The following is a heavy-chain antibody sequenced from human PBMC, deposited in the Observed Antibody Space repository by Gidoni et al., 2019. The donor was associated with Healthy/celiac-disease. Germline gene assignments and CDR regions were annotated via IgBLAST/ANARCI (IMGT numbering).Heavy chain of an antibody. CDR3: ATFITMVRGVITAERGTRNWFDP. D-gene: IGHD3-10*01. Sequence: QVQLVESGGGVVQPGRSLRLPCAASAFTFSSYGMHWIRQAPGKGRECVAVISYDGSNKYYADSVKCRFTISRDNSKNTLYLHMISLRAEDTAGYYCATFITMVRGVITAERGTRNWFDPWGQGTLVTVSS. J-gene: IGHJ5*02. V-gene: IGHV3-30*03. CDR1: AFTFSSYG. CDR2: ISYDGSNK.